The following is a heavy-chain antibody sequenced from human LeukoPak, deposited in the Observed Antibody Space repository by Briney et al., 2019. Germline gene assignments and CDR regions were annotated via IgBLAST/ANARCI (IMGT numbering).Heavy chain of an antibody. Sequence: PSQTLSLTCAISGDSVSSAAWNWIRQSPSRGLEWLGRTYYRSKWYNDYAVSVKSRITINPDTSKNQFSLQLNSVTPEDTAVYYCARDHLTGDDAFDIWGQGTMVTVSS. D-gene: IGHD7-27*01. V-gene: IGHV6-1*01. CDR2: TYYRSKWYN. CDR3: ARDHLTGDDAFDI. CDR1: GDSVSSAA. J-gene: IGHJ3*02.